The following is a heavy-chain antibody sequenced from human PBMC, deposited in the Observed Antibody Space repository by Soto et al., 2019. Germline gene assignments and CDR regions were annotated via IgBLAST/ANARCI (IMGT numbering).Heavy chain of an antibody. D-gene: IGHD6-13*01. CDR2: ISYDGSNK. CDR3: ARVSSWLNYYYYGMDV. J-gene: IGHJ6*02. CDR1: GFTFSSYA. V-gene: IGHV3-30-3*01. Sequence: GGSLRLSCAASGFTFSSYAMHWARQAPGKGLEWVAVISYDGSNKYYADSVKGRFTISRDNSKNTLYLQMNSLRAEDTAVYYCARVSSWLNYYYYGMDVWGQGTTVTVSS.